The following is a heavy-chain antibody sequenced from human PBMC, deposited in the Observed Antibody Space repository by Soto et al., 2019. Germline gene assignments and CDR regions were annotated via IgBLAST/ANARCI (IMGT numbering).Heavy chain of an antibody. CDR2: IIPILGIA. CDR3: AGEIEDTAMYNWFDP. D-gene: IGHD5-18*01. Sequence: ASVKVSCKASGGTFSSYTISWVRQAPGQGLEWMGRIIPILGIANYAQKLQGRVTITADKSTSTAYMELSSLRSEDTAEYYSAGEIEDTAMYNWFDPWGQGTLVTVSS. J-gene: IGHJ5*02. V-gene: IGHV1-69*04. CDR1: GGTFSSYT.